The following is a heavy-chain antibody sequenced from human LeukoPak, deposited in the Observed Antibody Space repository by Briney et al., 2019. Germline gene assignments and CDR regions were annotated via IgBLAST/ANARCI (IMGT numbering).Heavy chain of an antibody. V-gene: IGHV4-59*01. CDR2: IYYSGST. CDR3: ARSVEGYCSGGSCYYYSYYMDV. Sequence: SETLSLTCTVSGGSISSYYWSWIRQPPGKGLEWIGYIYYSGSTNYNPSLKSRVTISVDTSKNQFSLKLSSVTAADTAVYYCARSVEGYCSGGSCYYYSYYMDVWGKGTTVTVSS. D-gene: IGHD2-15*01. J-gene: IGHJ6*03. CDR1: GGSISSYY.